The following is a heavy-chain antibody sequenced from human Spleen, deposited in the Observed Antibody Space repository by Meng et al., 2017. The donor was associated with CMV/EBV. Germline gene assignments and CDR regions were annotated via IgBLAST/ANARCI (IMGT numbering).Heavy chain of an antibody. Sequence: ASVKVSCKVARYTLIELSMQWVRQAPGKGLEWMGGFDPEDGETIYAQKFQGRVTMTEDTSTDTAYMELSSLRSEDTAVYYCATDDLCSGGICSVAYWGQGTLVTVSS. D-gene: IGHD2-15*01. V-gene: IGHV1-24*01. CDR3: ATDDLCSGGICSVAY. J-gene: IGHJ4*02. CDR2: FDPEDGET. CDR1: RYTLIELS.